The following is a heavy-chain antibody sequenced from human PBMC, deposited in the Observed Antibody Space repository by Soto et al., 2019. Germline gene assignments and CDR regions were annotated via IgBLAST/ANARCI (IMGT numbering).Heavy chain of an antibody. CDR3: ARAGYCSGGSCYV. V-gene: IGHV1-2*07. Sequence: AASVKVSCKASGYTFTGYYMHWVRQAPGQGLEWTGWINPNSGGTNYAHKFQGRVTMTRDTSISTAYMELSRLRSDDTAVYYCARAGYCSGGSCYVWGQGTLVTVSS. J-gene: IGHJ4*02. CDR1: GYTFTGYY. D-gene: IGHD2-15*01. CDR2: INPNSGGT.